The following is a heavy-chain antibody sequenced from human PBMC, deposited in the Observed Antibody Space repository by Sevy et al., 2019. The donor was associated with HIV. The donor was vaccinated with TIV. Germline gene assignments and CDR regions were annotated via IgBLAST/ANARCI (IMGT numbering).Heavy chain of an antibody. CDR3: AKGTLIVGATGIDS. D-gene: IGHD1-26*01. Sequence: GGSLRLSCEASVFTFSSYGMHWVRQASGKGLEWVAVISYDGGNEYYGESVKGRFTISRDNSQSTLFLQMNNLRPEDTAVYFCAKGTLIVGATGIDSWGQGTLVTVSS. CDR2: ISYDGGNE. CDR1: VFTFSSYG. J-gene: IGHJ4*02. V-gene: IGHV3-30*05.